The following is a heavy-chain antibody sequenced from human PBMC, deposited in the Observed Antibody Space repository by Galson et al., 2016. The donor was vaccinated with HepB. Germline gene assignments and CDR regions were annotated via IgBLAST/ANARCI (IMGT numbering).Heavy chain of an antibody. D-gene: IGHD3-16*01. CDR3: ARVRFHVSGSPKNDH. V-gene: IGHV3-48*02. Sequence: SLRLSCAGSGFTFSDYSVDWVRQAPGKGLEWISYISSASHTKNYADSLKGRFIISRDNVKNSIYLQLNSLRDEDTAVYYCARVRFHVSGSPKNDHWGRGTQVTVSS. J-gene: IGHJ4*02. CDR1: GFTFSDYS. CDR2: ISSASHTK.